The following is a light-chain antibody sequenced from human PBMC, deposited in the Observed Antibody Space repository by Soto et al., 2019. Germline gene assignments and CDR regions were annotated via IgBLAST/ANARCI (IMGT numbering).Light chain of an antibody. V-gene: IGKV3-11*01. CDR2: DAF. Sequence: LNQSLSTRSLSPGERATLSCRASPSVSNSLAWYQHKPGQAPRLLIYDAFNRATGVPTRFSGSGSGTDFTLTISSLEPEDFAVYYCQQRNRWPPVTFGGGTKVDIK. J-gene: IGKJ4*01. CDR3: QQRNRWPPVT. CDR1: PSVSNS.